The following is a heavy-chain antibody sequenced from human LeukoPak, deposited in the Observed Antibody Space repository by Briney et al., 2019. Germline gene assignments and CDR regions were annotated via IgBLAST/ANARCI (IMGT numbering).Heavy chain of an antibody. Sequence: GGSLRLSCAASGFTFSNYAMSWVRQAPGKGLEWVSTITGSGDSTYYADSVKGRFTISRDNSKNTLYLQMNSLRAEDTAVYYCATSAWWNARKDFDYWGQGTLVTVSS. CDR3: ATSAWWNARKDFDY. D-gene: IGHD1-1*01. CDR2: ITGSGDST. CDR1: GFTFSNYA. J-gene: IGHJ4*02. V-gene: IGHV3-23*01.